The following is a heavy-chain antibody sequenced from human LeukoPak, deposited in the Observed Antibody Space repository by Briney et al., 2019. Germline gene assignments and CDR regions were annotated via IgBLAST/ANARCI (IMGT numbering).Heavy chain of an antibody. J-gene: IGHJ4*02. CDR2: IFSDGTT. V-gene: IGHV3-53*01. CDR3: AKTGGPWD. Sequence: PGGSLRLSCAASGFTVGSSFMTWVRRAPGKGLEWVSVIFSDGTTYYTDSVKGRFTVSRDNSKNTLYLQLNSLRAEDTAVYYCAKTGGPWDWGQGTLVTVSS. D-gene: IGHD7-27*01. CDR1: GFTVGSSF.